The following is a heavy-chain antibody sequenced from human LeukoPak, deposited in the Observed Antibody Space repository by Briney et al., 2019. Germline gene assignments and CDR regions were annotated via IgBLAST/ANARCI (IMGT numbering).Heavy chain of an antibody. CDR2: INPNSGGA. D-gene: IGHD3-9*01. J-gene: IGHJ4*02. CDR1: GYTFTGYY. V-gene: IGHV1-2*02. CDR3: ARAYNILTGELDS. Sequence: ASVKVSCKASGYTFTGYYMHWVRQAPGQGLEWMGWINPNSGGANYAQKFQGRVIMTRDTSISTAYMELSRLRSDDTAVYYCARAYNILTGELDSWGQGTLVTVSS.